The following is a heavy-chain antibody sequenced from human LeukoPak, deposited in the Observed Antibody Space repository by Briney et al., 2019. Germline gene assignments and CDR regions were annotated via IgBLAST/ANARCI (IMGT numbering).Heavy chain of an antibody. J-gene: IGHJ4*02. CDR1: GYTFTSYY. D-gene: IGHD3-22*01. CDR2: INPSTSTT. CDR3: ARLSKYYYDSSGYYYVDY. V-gene: IGHV1-46*01. Sequence: GASVKVSCKASGYTFTSYYIHWVRQAPGQGLDWMGLINPSTSTTSYAQKFQGRVTMTRDTPTSTVYMELTSLRSEDTAVYYCARLSKYYYDSSGYYYVDYWGQGTLVTVSS.